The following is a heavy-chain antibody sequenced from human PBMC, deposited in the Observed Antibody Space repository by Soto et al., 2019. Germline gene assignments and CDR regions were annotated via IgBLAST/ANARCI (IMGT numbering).Heavy chain of an antibody. J-gene: IGHJ6*02. Sequence: EVQLVESGGGLVKPGGSLRLSCAASGFTFSSYSMNWVRQAPGKGLEWVSSISSSSSYIYYADSVKGRFTISRDNAKNSLYLQMNSLRAEDTAVYYCARDAGDYYDSSGYYYVPYYYYYAMDVWGQGTTVTVSS. CDR2: ISSSSSYI. CDR1: GFTFSSYS. V-gene: IGHV3-21*01. CDR3: ARDAGDYYDSSGYYYVPYYYYYAMDV. D-gene: IGHD3-22*01.